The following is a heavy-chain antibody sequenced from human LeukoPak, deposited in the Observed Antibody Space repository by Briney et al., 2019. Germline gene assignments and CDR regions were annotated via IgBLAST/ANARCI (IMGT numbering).Heavy chain of an antibody. D-gene: IGHD2-2*01. CDR1: GFTFSSYA. CDR3: TTDIVVVPAAETNWFDR. CDR2: IKSKTDGGTT. J-gene: IGHJ5*02. V-gene: IGHV3-15*01. Sequence: PGGSLRLSCAASGFTFSSYAMSWVRQAPGKGLEWVGRIKSKTDGGTTDYAAPVKGRSTISRDDSKNTLYQQMNSLKTEDTAVYYCTTDIVVVPAAETNWFDRWGQGTLVTVSS.